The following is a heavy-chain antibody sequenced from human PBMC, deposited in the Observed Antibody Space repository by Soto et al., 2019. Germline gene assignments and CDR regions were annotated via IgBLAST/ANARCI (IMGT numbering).Heavy chain of an antibody. Sequence: QVHLVQSGAVVENPGASVKVSCKASGYTFTNFGINWVRQAPGQGLEWLGWITPYNGNANYPQKHQDRLTTTTGTSTNTASLELRSLTSDATAVYFCARARMCSGAHHDYWGQGTRVTVSS. D-gene: IGHD6-19*01. CDR2: ITPYNGNA. J-gene: IGHJ4*02. CDR3: ARARMCSGAHHDY. V-gene: IGHV1-18*04. CDR1: GYTFTNFG.